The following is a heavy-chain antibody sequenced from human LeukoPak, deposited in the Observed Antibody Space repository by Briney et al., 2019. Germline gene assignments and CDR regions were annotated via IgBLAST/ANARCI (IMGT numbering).Heavy chain of an antibody. D-gene: IGHD2-21*02. Sequence: SETLSLTCTVPGGSISGYYWNWIRLAPGKGLEWIGYIYSNGGTNYNPSLKSRVTISVDTSKKQFSLRLSSVTAADTAVYYCAGGVGQNDFYDALDMWGQGTVVAVSS. J-gene: IGHJ3*02. CDR3: AGGVGQNDFYDALDM. V-gene: IGHV4-59*01. CDR1: GGSISGYY. CDR2: IYSNGGT.